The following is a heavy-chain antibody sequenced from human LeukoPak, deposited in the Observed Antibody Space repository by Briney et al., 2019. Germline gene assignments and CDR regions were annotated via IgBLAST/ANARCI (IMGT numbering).Heavy chain of an antibody. CDR1: GFAFSSSW. V-gene: IGHV3-7*01. J-gene: IGHJ6*03. D-gene: IGHD2-2*01. CDR2: IKQDGSET. CDR3: ARRAPGYCITTSCPDTYYYYYYMDV. Sequence: GGSLRLSCAASGFAFSSSWMSWVRQAPGKGLEWVANIKQDGSETYYVDSLKGRFTGSRDNAKNSVYLQMNNLRAEDTAVYYCARRAPGYCITTSCPDTYYYYYYMDVWGKGTTVTVSS.